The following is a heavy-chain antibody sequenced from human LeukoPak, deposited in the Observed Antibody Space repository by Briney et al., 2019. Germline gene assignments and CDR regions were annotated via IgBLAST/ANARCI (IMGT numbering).Heavy chain of an antibody. CDR3: ARRQGKRFDY. CDR2: IYPDDSDT. J-gene: IGHJ4*02. D-gene: IGHD4-23*01. CDR1: AYNFITYW. V-gene: IGHV5-51*01. Sequence: GESLKISCKGSAYNFITYWIGWVRQMPGKGLEWMGIIYPDDSDTRYSPSFQGQVTISADKSISTAYLQWSSLEASDTAIYYCARRQGKRFDYWGQGTLVTVSS.